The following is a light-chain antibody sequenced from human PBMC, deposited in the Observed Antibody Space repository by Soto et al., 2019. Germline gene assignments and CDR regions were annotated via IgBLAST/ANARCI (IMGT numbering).Light chain of an antibody. CDR1: TSDVGGYNY. V-gene: IGLV2-14*01. Sequence: QSVLTQPASVSGSPGQSITISCTGTTSDVGGYNYVSWYQQHPGKVPKLLIHEVSNRPSGVSIRFSGSKSGNTASLTTSALQAEDEPDYYCLSKTSSISYVIGSGTKVTVL. CDR2: EVS. CDR3: LSKTSSISYV. J-gene: IGLJ1*01.